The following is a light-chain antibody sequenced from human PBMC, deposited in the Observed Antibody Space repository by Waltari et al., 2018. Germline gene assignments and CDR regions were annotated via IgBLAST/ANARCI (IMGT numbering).Light chain of an antibody. Sequence: DLVMTQSPDSLAGSLGERRTSNGKCRQTLLSTYNKKNYLAWYRQKPGQPPSLLIYWASTRESGVPDRFTGGGSGTDFTLTISNLQAEDVAVYYCQQYFNFPRTFGQGTRVEIK. CDR1: QTLLSTYNKKNY. CDR3: QQYFNFPRT. J-gene: IGKJ1*01. V-gene: IGKV4-1*01. CDR2: WAS.